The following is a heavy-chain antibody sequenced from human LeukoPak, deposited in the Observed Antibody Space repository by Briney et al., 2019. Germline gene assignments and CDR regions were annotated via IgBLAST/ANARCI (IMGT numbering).Heavy chain of an antibody. V-gene: IGHV1-69*13. Sequence: ASVMVSCKASGGTFSSYAISWVRQAPGQGLEWMGGIIPIFGTANYAQKFQGRVTITADESTSTAYMELSSLRSEDTAVYYCAVGDYYDSSGYLDYWGQGTLVTVSS. J-gene: IGHJ4*02. CDR3: AVGDYYDSSGYLDY. CDR2: IIPIFGTA. D-gene: IGHD3-22*01. CDR1: GGTFSSYA.